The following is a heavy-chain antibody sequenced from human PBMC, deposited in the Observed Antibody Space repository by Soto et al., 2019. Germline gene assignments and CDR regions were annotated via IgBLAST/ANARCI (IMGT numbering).Heavy chain of an antibody. CDR1: GGSISSGDYY. CDR2: IYYSGST. Sequence: SETLSLTCTVSGGSISSGDYYWSWIRQPPGKGLEWIGYIYYSGSTYYNPSLKSRVTISVDTSKNQFSLKLSSVTAADTAVYYCARVPFHGDSPAEYNWFDPWGQGTLVTVSS. J-gene: IGHJ5*02. D-gene: IGHD4-17*01. V-gene: IGHV4-30-4*01. CDR3: ARVPFHGDSPAEYNWFDP.